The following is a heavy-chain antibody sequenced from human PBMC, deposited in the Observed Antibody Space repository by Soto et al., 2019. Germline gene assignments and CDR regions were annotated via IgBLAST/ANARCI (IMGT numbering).Heavy chain of an antibody. Sequence: LSLTCAASGFTFSSYEMNWVRQAPGKGLEWVSYISSSGSTIYYADSVKGRFTISRDNAKNSLYLQMNSLRAEDTAVYYCASGGDMTTFDYWGQGTLVTVSS. CDR2: ISSSGSTI. V-gene: IGHV3-48*03. D-gene: IGHD4-17*01. J-gene: IGHJ4*02. CDR3: ASGGDMTTFDY. CDR1: GFTFSSYE.